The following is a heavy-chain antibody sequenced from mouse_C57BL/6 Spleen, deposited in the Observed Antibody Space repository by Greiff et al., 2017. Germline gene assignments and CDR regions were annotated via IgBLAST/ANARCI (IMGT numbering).Heavy chain of an antibody. CDR1: GYTFTSYG. CDR3: ARSDYEYAMDY. Sequence: QVQLQQSGAELARPGASVKLSCTASGYTFTSYGISWVKQRTGQGLEWIGEIYPRSGNTYYNEKFKGKATLTADKSSSTAYMELRSLTSEDYAVYFCARSDYEYAMDYWGQGTSVTVSS. D-gene: IGHD2-4*01. V-gene: IGHV1-81*01. J-gene: IGHJ4*01. CDR2: IYPRSGNT.